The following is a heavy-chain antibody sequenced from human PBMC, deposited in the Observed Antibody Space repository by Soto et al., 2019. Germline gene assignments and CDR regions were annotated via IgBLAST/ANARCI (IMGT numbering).Heavy chain of an antibody. CDR2: ISYDGSNK. D-gene: IGHD2-21*02. Sequence: QVHLVQSGGGVVQPGRSLRLSCAASGFSFNNFGMHWVRQAPGKGLEWVAVISYDGSNKYYADSVRGRFTISRDDSKDTLYLQINSLRAEDTAVYYCAKDGTYCGGDCYPIFNFDSWGQGTLVTVSS. CDR1: GFSFNNFG. V-gene: IGHV3-30*18. CDR3: AKDGTYCGGDCYPIFNFDS. J-gene: IGHJ4*02.